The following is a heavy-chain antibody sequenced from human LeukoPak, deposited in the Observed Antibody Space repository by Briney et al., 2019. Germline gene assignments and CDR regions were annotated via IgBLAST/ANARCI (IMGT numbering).Heavy chain of an antibody. CDR1: GFTFSSYG. Sequence: GGSLRLSCAASGFTFSSYGMHWVRQAPGKGLEWVAVIWYDGSNKYYADSVKGRFTISRDNAKNTLYLQMNSLNAEDTGIYYCARDRDWNFDYWGQGTLVTVSS. D-gene: IGHD1-1*01. J-gene: IGHJ4*02. CDR3: ARDRDWNFDY. V-gene: IGHV3-33*01. CDR2: IWYDGSNK.